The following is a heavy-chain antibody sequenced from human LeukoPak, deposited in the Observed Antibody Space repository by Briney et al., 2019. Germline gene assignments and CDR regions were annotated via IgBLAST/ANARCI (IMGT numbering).Heavy chain of an antibody. Sequence: PGGSLRLSCAASGFTFSDYYMSWIRQAPGKGLEWVSYISSSGSTIYYADSVKGRFTISRDNAKNSLYLQMNSLRAEDTAVYYCARDRSSSWYRRSNWFDPWGQGTLVTGSS. J-gene: IGHJ5*02. CDR3: ARDRSSSWYRRSNWFDP. V-gene: IGHV3-11*01. CDR2: ISSSGSTI. CDR1: GFTFSDYY. D-gene: IGHD6-13*01.